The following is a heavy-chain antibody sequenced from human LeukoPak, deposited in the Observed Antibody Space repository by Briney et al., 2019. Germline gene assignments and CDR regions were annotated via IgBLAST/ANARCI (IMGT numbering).Heavy chain of an antibody. D-gene: IGHD1-26*01. Sequence: SAKVSCKASGYTFTGYYMHWVRQAPGQGLEWMGRINPNRGGTNYAQKFECSVTMTRDTSISTAYMELSSLRSDDTAVYYCARDYRGSYYYAFDIWGQGTMVTVSS. CDR1: GYTFTGYY. J-gene: IGHJ3*02. CDR2: INPNRGGT. V-gene: IGHV1-2*06. CDR3: ARDYRGSYYYAFDI.